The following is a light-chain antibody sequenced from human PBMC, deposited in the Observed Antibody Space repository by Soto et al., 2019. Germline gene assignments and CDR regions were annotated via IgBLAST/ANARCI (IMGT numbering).Light chain of an antibody. CDR3: MQGPRWPPDT. CDR1: QSLAYVDGNTY. J-gene: IGKJ2*01. CDR2: QVS. Sequence: DVVMTQSPLSLPVTLGQPASISCRSSQSLAYVDGNTYLNWFQQRPGQSPRRLIYQVSNRDSGXPXRXXGSGSGTDFTLKISRGAADAVGGYYCMQGPRWPPDTFGQGTKLAIK. V-gene: IGKV2-30*01.